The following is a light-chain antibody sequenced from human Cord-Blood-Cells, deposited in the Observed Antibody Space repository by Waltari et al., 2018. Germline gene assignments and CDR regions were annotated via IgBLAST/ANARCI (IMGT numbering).Light chain of an antibody. CDR2: GAS. CDR3: QQYGSSPRIT. J-gene: IGKJ5*01. CDR1: QSVSSSY. V-gene: IGKV3-20*01. Sequence: EIVLTQSPGTLSLSPGERATLSCSASQSVSSSYLAWYQQKPGQAPRLLIYGASSRDTGIPDRFSGSGSGTDFTLTISRLEPEDFAVYYCQQYGSSPRITFGQGTRLEIK.